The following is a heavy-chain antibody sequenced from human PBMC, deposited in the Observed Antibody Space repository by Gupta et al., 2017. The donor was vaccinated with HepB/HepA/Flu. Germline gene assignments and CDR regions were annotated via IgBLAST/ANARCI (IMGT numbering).Heavy chain of an antibody. CDR3: ARGGTDSSSWYVDYYYGMDV. D-gene: IGHD6-13*01. Sequence: QVPLVQSGAEVEKPGSSVKVSCKGSGGPFSSYAIRWVRQAPGQGLEWMGRIIPILGIANYAQKFQGRVTITADKSTSTAYMELSSLRSEDTAVYYCARGGTDSSSWYVDYYYGMDVWGQGTTVTVSS. CDR2: IIPILGIA. J-gene: IGHJ6*02. V-gene: IGHV1-69*04. CDR1: GGPFSSYA.